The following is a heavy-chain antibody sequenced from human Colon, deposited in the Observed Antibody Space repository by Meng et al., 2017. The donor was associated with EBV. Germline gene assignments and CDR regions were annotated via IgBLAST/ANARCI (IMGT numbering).Heavy chain of an antibody. Sequence: GQLLESWGGLVQPGGSLRLSCAVSGFPLRNYAMSWVRQAPGKGLEWVSVITVSGGSTYYADSVQGRFTISRDNGNNMLYLEMNSLRAEDTAVYYRAQDRGYKYGYGAWGQGTLVTVSS. D-gene: IGHD5-12*01. CDR3: AQDRGYKYGYGA. CDR1: GFPLRNYA. J-gene: IGHJ5*02. CDR2: ITVSGGST. V-gene: IGHV3-23*01.